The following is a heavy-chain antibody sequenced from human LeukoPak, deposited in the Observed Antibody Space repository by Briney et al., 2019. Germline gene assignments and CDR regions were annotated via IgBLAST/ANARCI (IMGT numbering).Heavy chain of an antibody. CDR3: ARQKADYYGSGSYLGAFDI. D-gene: IGHD3-10*01. CDR2: IYYSGST. V-gene: IGHV4-59*08. CDR1: GGSISSYY. J-gene: IGHJ3*02. Sequence: PSETLSLTCTVSGGSISSYYWRWIRQPPGKGLEWNGYIYYSGSTNYNPSLKSRVTISVDTSKNQFSLKLSSVTAADTAVYYCARQKADYYGSGSYLGAFDIWGQGTMVTVSS.